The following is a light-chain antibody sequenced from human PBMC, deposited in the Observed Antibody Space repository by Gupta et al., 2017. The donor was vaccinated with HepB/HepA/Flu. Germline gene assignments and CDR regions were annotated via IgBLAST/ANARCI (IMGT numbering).Light chain of an antibody. CDR3: QQANSFPLT. CDR2: GAS. CDR1: QGISTS. J-gene: IGKJ4*01. V-gene: IGKV1-12*01. Sequence: DIQMTQSPSSVSASVGDRVTITCRASQGISTSLAWYQQKPGKATKILIYGASSLQSGVPSRFSGSGSGTDFTLTISSLQPEDFATYYCQQANSFPLTCGGGTKVEIK.